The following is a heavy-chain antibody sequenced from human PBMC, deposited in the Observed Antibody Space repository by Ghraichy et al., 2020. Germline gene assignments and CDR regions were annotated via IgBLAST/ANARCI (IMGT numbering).Heavy chain of an antibody. V-gene: IGHV3-48*02. Sequence: GGSLRLSCAASGFTFSSYSMNWVRQAPGKGLEWVSYISSSSTIYYADSVKGRFTISRDNAKNSLYLQMNSLRDEDTAVYYCARGGSAAAGDYWYFDLWGRGTLVTVSS. CDR3: ARGGSAAAGDYWYFDL. D-gene: IGHD6-13*01. J-gene: IGHJ2*01. CDR2: ISSSSTI. CDR1: GFTFSSYS.